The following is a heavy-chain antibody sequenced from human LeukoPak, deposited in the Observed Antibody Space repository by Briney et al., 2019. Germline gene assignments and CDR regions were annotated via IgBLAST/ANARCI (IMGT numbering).Heavy chain of an antibody. V-gene: IGHV1-2*02. Sequence: GASVKVSCKASGYTFTGYYMHWVRQAPGQGLEWMGWINPKSGGTNYAQKFQGRVTMTRDTSISTAYMELSRLRSDDTAVYYCARDRIAAAGLPDYWGQGTLVTVSS. CDR1: GYTFTGYY. J-gene: IGHJ4*02. CDR2: INPKSGGT. D-gene: IGHD6-13*01. CDR3: ARDRIAAAGLPDY.